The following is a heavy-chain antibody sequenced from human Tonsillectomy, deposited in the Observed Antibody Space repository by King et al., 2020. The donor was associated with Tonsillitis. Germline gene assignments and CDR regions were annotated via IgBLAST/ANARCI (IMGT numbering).Heavy chain of an antibody. V-gene: IGHV1-46*01. CDR1: GYTFTSYY. CDR2: INPSGGST. D-gene: IGHD3-22*01. CDR3: ARIPQFFHDSSGHSKYYFDY. Sequence: VQLVESGAEVKKPGASVKVSCKASGYTFTSYYMHWVRQAPGQGLEWMGIINPSGGSTSYAQKFQGRVTMTRDTSTSTVYMELSSLRAEDTAVYYCARIPQFFHDSSGHSKYYFDYWGQGTLVTVSS. J-gene: IGHJ4*02.